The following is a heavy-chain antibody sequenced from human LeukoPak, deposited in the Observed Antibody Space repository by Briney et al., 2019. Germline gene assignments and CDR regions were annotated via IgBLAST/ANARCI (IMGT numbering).Heavy chain of an antibody. CDR1: GFTFSSYA. Sequence: GGSLRLSCAASGFTFSSYAMSWVRQAPGKGLEWVSAISGSGGSTYYADSVEGRFTISRDNSKNTLYLQMNSLRAEDTAVYYCAKAPGGYYYDSSGYYYQEHWGQGTLVTVSS. V-gene: IGHV3-23*01. CDR2: ISGSGGST. D-gene: IGHD3-22*01. CDR3: AKAPGGYYYDSSGYYYQEH. J-gene: IGHJ4*02.